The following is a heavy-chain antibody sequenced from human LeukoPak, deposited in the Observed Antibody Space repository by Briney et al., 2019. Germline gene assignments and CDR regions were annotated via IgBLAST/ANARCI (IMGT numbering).Heavy chain of an antibody. V-gene: IGHV3-23*01. J-gene: IGHJ4*02. Sequence: QPGGSLRLSCAASGFTFSSYAMSWVRQAPGKGLEWVSAISGSGVSTYYADSVKGRFAISRDNSKNTLYLQINSLRAEDTAVYYCAKYLRDVVSYYYDSSPTGLYYFDYWGQGTLVTVSS. CDR3: AKYLRDVVSYYYDSSPTGLYYFDY. CDR2: ISGSGVST. D-gene: IGHD3-22*01. CDR1: GFTFSSYA.